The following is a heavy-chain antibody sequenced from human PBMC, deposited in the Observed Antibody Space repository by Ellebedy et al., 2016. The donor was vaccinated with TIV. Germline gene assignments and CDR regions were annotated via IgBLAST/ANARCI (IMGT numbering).Heavy chain of an antibody. CDR2: FDPEDGET. CDR1: GYTLTELS. CDR3: ATDAQLERGGYYFDY. J-gene: IGHJ4*02. Sequence: AASVKVSCKVSGYTLTELSMHWVRQAPGKGLEWMGGFDPEDGETIYAQKFQGRVTMTEDTSTDTAYMELSSLRSEDTAVYYCATDAQLERGGYYFDYWGQGTLVTVSS. D-gene: IGHD1-1*01. V-gene: IGHV1-24*01.